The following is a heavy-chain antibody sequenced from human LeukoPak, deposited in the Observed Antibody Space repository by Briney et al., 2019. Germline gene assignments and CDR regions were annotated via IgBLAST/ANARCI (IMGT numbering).Heavy chain of an antibody. CDR3: ARDLAESKRSYYYYYMDV. J-gene: IGHJ6*03. Sequence: GGSLRLSCAASGFTFSIYSMNWVRQAPGKGLEWVSSISSSSSYIYYADSVKGRFTISRDNAKNSLYLQMNSLRAEDTAVYYCARDLAESKRSYYYYYMDVWGKGTTVTVSS. CDR2: ISSSSSYI. V-gene: IGHV3-21*01. D-gene: IGHD3-10*01. CDR1: GFTFSIYS.